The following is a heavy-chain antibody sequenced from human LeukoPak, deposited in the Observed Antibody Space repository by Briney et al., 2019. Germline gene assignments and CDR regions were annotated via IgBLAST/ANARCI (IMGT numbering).Heavy chain of an antibody. CDR3: AREAPCSSTSCGAFDI. D-gene: IGHD2-2*01. V-gene: IGHV4-59*01. Sequence: SETLSLTCTVSGGSISSYYWSWIRQPPGKGLEWIGYIYYSGSTNYNPSLKSRVTISVDTSKNQFSLKLSSVTAADTAVYYCAREAPCSSTSCGAFDIWGQGTMVTVSS. CDR2: IYYSGST. CDR1: GGSISSYY. J-gene: IGHJ3*02.